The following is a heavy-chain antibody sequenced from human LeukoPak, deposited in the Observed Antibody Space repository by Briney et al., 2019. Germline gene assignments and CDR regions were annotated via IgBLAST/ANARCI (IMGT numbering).Heavy chain of an antibody. CDR1: VYTFTSYY. V-gene: IGHV1-46*01. CDR3: ARARYKAPVADAYFDY. CDR2: INPSGGST. J-gene: IGHJ4*02. Sequence: GASVTVSFKASVYTFTSYYMHWVRQAPGQGREWMGIINPSGGSTSYAQKFQGRVTMPRDTSTSTVYMELSSLRSEDTAVYYCARARYKAPVADAYFDYWGQGTLVTVSS. D-gene: IGHD1-14*01.